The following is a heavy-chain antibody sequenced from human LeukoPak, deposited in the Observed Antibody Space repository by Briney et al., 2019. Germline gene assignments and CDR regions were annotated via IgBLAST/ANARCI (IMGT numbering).Heavy chain of an antibody. D-gene: IGHD6-25*01. CDR2: IIPMFGTA. Sequence: ASVKVSCKASGGTFSNYAISWVRQAPGQGLEWLGGIIPMFGTAKYAQKFQSRVTITTDESTTTAYMELISLRFEDTAVYYCLRRQALRGRHRAFDPWGQGTLVTVTS. CDR3: LRRQALRGRHRAFDP. J-gene: IGHJ5*02. CDR1: GGTFSNYA. V-gene: IGHV1-69*05.